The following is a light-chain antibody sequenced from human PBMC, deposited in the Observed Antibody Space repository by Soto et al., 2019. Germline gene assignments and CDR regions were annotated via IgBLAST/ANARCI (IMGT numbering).Light chain of an antibody. J-gene: IGKJ1*01. CDR2: DAS. Sequence: IVLTQSPVTLAVSPGESAVLSCRASQSVSTSLAWYQHKPGQAPRLFIYDASKRAPGIPARFTGSGSGAHFTLTISSLEPEAIAVYYCQVRDGWPSFGQGTKVEIK. CDR1: QSVSTS. V-gene: IGKV3-11*01. CDR3: QVRDGWPS.